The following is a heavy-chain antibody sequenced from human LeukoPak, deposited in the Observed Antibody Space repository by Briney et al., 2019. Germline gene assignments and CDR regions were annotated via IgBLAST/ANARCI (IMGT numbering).Heavy chain of an antibody. CDR2: IYPGDSNT. Sequence: GEPLIISCKGSGYSFTSYLIGGVRHMPGKVLGWMGIIYPGDSNTRYSPSFHGQVTISADQSITHAYLQWSRLQASDSAMYYCARRRGSSPTTPIAYWGQGNLVTVYS. CDR1: GYSFTSYL. V-gene: IGHV5-51*01. CDR3: ARRRGSSPTTPIAY. D-gene: IGHD6-6*01. J-gene: IGHJ4*02.